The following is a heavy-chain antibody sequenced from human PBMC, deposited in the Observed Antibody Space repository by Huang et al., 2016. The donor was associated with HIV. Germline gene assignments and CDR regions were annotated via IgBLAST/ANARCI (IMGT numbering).Heavy chain of an antibody. CDR2: ISGYNGNT. V-gene: IGHV1-18*01. CDR1: GYNLFNYG. CDR3: ARDNRRSTWFDS. Sequence: QVQLVQSGAEIKRPGASVKVSCKTSGYNLFNYGFSWVRQAPGPGLEWMGWISGYNGNTFYAPKLQDRVTMTIDTSTNTAYMELRRLRSDDTAMYYCARDNRRSTWFDSWGQGTLVTVSS. J-gene: IGHJ5*01.